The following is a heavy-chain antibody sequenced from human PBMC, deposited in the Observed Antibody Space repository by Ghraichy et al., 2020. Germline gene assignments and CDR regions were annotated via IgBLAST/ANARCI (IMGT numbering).Heavy chain of an antibody. CDR3: TTDSGLTYDFWSGYYNEDAFDI. CDR1: GFTFSNAW. V-gene: IGHV3-15*01. CDR2: IKSKTDGGTT. D-gene: IGHD3-3*01. Sequence: GESLNISCAASGFTFSNAWMSWVRQAPGKGLEWVGRIKSKTDGGTTDYAAPVKGRFTISRDDSKNTLYLQMNSLKTEDTAVYYCTTDSGLTYDFWSGYYNEDAFDIWGQGTMVTVSS. J-gene: IGHJ3*02.